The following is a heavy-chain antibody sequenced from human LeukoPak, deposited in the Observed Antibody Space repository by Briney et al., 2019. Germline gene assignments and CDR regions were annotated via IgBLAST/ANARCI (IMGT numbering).Heavy chain of an antibody. V-gene: IGHV3-11*01. Sequence: GSLRLSCAASGFTFSDYYMSWIRQAPGKGLEWVSYISSSGSTIYYADSVKGRFTISRDNAKNSLYLQMNSLGAEDTALYYCAREVAPPYYYYYYMDVWGKGTTVTVSS. CDR2: ISSSGSTI. CDR1: GFTFSDYY. CDR3: AREVAPPYYYYYYMDV. J-gene: IGHJ6*03.